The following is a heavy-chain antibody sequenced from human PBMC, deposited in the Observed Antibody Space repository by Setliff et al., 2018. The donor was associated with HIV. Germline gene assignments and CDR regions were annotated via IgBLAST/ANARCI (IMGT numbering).Heavy chain of an antibody. D-gene: IGHD5-18*01. Sequence: SETLSLTCAVYGGSFNGYSWSWVRLPPGKGLEWVGEINHSGNTNYNPSLKSRITMSVDTSKNQFSLKLSSVTAADTAVYYCARDAPWDSYGLDYWGQGTLVTAPQ. CDR1: GGSFNGYS. J-gene: IGHJ4*02. CDR2: INHSGNT. V-gene: IGHV4-34*10. CDR3: ARDAPWDSYGLDY.